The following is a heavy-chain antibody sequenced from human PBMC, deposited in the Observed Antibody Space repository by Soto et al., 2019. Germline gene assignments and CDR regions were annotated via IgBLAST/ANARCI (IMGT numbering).Heavy chain of an antibody. J-gene: IGHJ4*02. Sequence: SVKVSCKASGGTFSSYAISWVRQAPGQGLEWMGGIIPIFGTANYAQKFQGRVTITADESTSTAYMELSSLRSEDTAVYYCARGHPPPEQWLGYYFDYWGQGTLVTVSS. CDR1: GGTFSSYA. CDR3: ARGHPPPEQWLGYYFDY. CDR2: IIPIFGTA. V-gene: IGHV1-69*13. D-gene: IGHD6-19*01.